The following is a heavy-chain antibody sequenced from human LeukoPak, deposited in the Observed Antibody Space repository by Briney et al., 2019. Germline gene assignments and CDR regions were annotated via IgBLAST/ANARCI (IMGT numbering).Heavy chain of an antibody. CDR2: INSDGSST. CDR3: ARGPGAFDI. Sequence: GGSLRLSCVASGFMFSSYWMNWVRQAPGKGLVWVSRINSDGSSTSYADSVKGRFTISRDNAKNTLFLQMNSLRAEDMAVYYCARGPGAFDIWGQGTMVTVPS. CDR1: GFMFSSYW. J-gene: IGHJ3*02. V-gene: IGHV3-74*01. D-gene: IGHD2-2*01.